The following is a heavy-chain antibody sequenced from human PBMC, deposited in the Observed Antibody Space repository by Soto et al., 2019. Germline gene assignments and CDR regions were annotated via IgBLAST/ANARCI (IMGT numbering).Heavy chain of an antibody. D-gene: IGHD3-10*01. CDR3: ARDGEVRGVIITYYYYGMDV. Sequence: SVKVSCKASGGTFSSYAISWVRPAPGQGLAWMGGIIPIFGTANYAQKFQGRVTITADKSTSTAYLELSSLRSEDTAVYYCARDGEVRGVIITYYYYGMDVWGQGTTVTVSS. CDR1: GGTFSSYA. J-gene: IGHJ6*02. CDR2: IIPIFGTA. V-gene: IGHV1-69*06.